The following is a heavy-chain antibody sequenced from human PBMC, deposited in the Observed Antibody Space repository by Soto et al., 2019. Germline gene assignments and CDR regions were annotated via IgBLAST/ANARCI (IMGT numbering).Heavy chain of an antibody. D-gene: IGHD5-12*01. CDR1: GYTFTGYY. Sequence: GASVKVSCKASGYTFTGYYMHWVRQATGQGLEWMGWINPNSGGTSYVQKFQGWVTMTRDTSISTAYIELSRLRSDDTAVYYCAGRIVAAEALAYWGKGTLVPVSP. CDR3: AGRIVAAEALAY. V-gene: IGHV1-2*04. J-gene: IGHJ4*02. CDR2: INPNSGGT.